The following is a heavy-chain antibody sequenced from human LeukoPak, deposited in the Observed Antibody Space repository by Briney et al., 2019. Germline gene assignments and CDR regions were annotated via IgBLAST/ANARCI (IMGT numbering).Heavy chain of an antibody. CDR3: AVHPGYSSGWTYFDY. Sequence: SETLSLTCTVSDGSISSYYWSWIRQPPGKGLEWIGYIYYSGRTNYNPSLKSRVTISVDTSKNQFSLKLSSVTAADTAVYYCAVHPGYSSGWTYFDYWGQGTLVTVSS. CDR1: DGSISSYY. D-gene: IGHD6-19*01. V-gene: IGHV4-59*01. CDR2: IYYSGRT. J-gene: IGHJ4*02.